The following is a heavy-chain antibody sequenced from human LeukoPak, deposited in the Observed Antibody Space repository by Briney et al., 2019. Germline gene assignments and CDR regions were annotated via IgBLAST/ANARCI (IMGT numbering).Heavy chain of an antibody. V-gene: IGHV5-51*01. J-gene: IGHJ4*02. CDR2: IYPGDSDT. CDR1: GYSFTSYW. CDR3: ARQADYNVLTGYFKGHLDY. Sequence: GESLKISCKGSGYSFTSYWIGGVRQMPGKGLEWMGIIYPGDSDTRYSPSFQGQVTISADKSISTAYLHWSSLKASDTATYYCARQADYNVLTGYFKGHLDYWGQGTLVTVSS. D-gene: IGHD3-9*01.